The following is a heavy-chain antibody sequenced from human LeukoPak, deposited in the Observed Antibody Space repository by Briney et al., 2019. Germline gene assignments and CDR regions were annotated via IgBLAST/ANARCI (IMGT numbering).Heavy chain of an antibody. CDR2: INPNSGGT. CDR3: ARVRVVVAAIAGALDI. J-gene: IGHJ3*02. D-gene: IGHD2-15*01. CDR1: GYTFTGYY. Sequence: ASVKVSCKASGYTFTGYYMHWVRQAPGQGLEWMGWINPNSGGTNYAQKFQGRVTMTRDTSISTAYMELSRLRSDDTAVYYCARVRVVVAAIAGALDIWGQGTMVTVSS. V-gene: IGHV1-2*02.